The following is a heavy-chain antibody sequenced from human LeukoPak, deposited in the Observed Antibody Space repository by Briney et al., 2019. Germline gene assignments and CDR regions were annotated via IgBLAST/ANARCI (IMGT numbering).Heavy chain of an antibody. CDR1: GGSINGGNYY. D-gene: IGHD3-10*01. J-gene: IGHJ4*02. Sequence: SETLSLTCTVSGGSINGGNYYWTWLRQPAGKGLEWIGRISPSGSTNHNPSLTSRVTISVDTSKNQFSLKLNFVTAADTAVYYCARRRYYGSGSYAPFDYWGQGTLVTVSS. V-gene: IGHV4-61*02. CDR3: ARRRYYGSGSYAPFDY. CDR2: ISPSGST.